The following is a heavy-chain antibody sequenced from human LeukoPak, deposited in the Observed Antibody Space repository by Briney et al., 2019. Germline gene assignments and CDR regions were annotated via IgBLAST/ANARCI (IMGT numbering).Heavy chain of an antibody. CDR3: ARVRGGWYDY. Sequence: PSETLSLTCTFSGGSISSSSYYWGWIRQPPGKGLEWIGSIYYSGSTYYNPSLKSRVTISVDTSKNQFSLKLSSVTAADTAVYYCARVRGGWYDYWGQGTLVTVSS. J-gene: IGHJ4*02. V-gene: IGHV4-39*07. CDR1: GGSISSSSYY. CDR2: IYYSGST. D-gene: IGHD6-19*01.